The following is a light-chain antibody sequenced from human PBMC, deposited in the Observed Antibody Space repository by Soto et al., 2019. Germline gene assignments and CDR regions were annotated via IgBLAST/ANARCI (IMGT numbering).Light chain of an antibody. V-gene: IGKV1-5*01. CDR2: DAS. CDR3: QQYNSYPWT. Sequence: PSTLSASVGDRVTITCRASQSISSWLAWYQQKPGKAPKLLIYDASSLESGVPSRFSGSVSGTELTITLSSLQPDDCATYYGQQYNSYPWTFGQGTKVDIK. J-gene: IGKJ1*01. CDR1: QSISSW.